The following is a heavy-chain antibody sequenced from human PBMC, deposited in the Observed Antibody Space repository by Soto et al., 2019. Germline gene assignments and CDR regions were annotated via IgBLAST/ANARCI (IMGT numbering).Heavy chain of an antibody. Sequence: SETLSLTCAVSGGSISSSNWWSWVRQPPGKGLEWIGEIYHSGSTNYNPSLKSRVTISVDKSKNQFSPKLSSVTAADTAVYYCARRGSTVTNDNLFDYWGQGTLVT. J-gene: IGHJ4*02. V-gene: IGHV4-4*02. CDR1: GGSISSSNW. D-gene: IGHD4-17*01. CDR2: IYHSGST. CDR3: ARRGSTVTNDNLFDY.